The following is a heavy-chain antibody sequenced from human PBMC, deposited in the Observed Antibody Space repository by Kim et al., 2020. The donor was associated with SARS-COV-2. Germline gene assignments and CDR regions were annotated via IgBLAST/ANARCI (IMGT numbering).Heavy chain of an antibody. CDR3: ARHGRALYSSSGDPFDY. V-gene: IGHV4-39*01. D-gene: IGHD6-6*01. Sequence: NPSLKRRVPISVDTSKNQFSLKLSSVTAADAAVYYCARHGRALYSSSGDPFDYWGQGTLVTVSS. J-gene: IGHJ4*02.